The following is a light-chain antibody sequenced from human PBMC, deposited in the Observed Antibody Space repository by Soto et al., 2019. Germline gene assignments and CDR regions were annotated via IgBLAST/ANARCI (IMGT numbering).Light chain of an antibody. CDR1: QSVSSSY. J-gene: IGKJ2*01. Sequence: EIVLTQSPGTLSLSPGERATLSCRASQSVSSSYLAWYQQKPGQAPRLLIHGTSRRATGIPDRFSGSGSGADFTLTISRLEPEDFAVYYCQQFGNSLVSFGQGTNLEIK. CDR2: GTS. V-gene: IGKV3-20*01. CDR3: QQFGNSLVS.